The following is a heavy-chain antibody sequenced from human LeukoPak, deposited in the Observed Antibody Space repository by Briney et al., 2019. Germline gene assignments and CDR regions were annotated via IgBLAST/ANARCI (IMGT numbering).Heavy chain of an antibody. CDR1: GFTFSSYS. D-gene: IGHD6-19*01. V-gene: IGHV3-21*01. Sequence: GGSLRLSCAASGFTFSSYSMNWVRQDPGKGLEWVLSISSSSSYIYYADSVKGRFTISRDNAKDSLYLQMTSLGAEDTAVYYWARDGGGFSLDYWGQGTLVTVSS. J-gene: IGHJ4*02. CDR2: ISSSSSYI. CDR3: ARDGGGFSLDY.